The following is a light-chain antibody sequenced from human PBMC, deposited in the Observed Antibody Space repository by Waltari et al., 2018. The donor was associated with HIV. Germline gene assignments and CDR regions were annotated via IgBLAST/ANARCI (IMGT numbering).Light chain of an antibody. J-gene: IGLJ2*01. Sequence: QSVLTQPPSVSGAPGQRVTISCPGSSSNIRAGYDVHWFRQLPGTAPKLLIYGNSNRPSGVPDRFSGSKSGTSASLAITGLQAEDEADYYCQSYDSSLSGSVFGGGTKLTVL. CDR1: SSNIRAGYD. CDR2: GNS. CDR3: QSYDSSLSGSV. V-gene: IGLV1-40*01.